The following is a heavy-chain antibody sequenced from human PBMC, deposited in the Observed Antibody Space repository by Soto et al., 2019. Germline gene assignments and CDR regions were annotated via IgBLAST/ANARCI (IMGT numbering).Heavy chain of an antibody. D-gene: IGHD3-10*01. CDR2: ISYDGSNK. CDR1: GFTFSSYG. V-gene: IGHV3-30*18. J-gene: IGHJ4*02. CDR3: AKFTLGSDADY. Sequence: QVQLVESGGGVVQPGRSLRLSCAASGFTFSSYGMHWVRQAPGKGLEWVAVISYDGSNKYYADSVKGRFTISRDNSKNTLYLQMNILRAEDTAVYYCAKFTLGSDADYWGQGTLVTVSS.